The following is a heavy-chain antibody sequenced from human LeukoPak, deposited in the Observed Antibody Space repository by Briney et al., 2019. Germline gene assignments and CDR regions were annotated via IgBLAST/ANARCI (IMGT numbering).Heavy chain of an antibody. CDR2: IWYDGTTE. V-gene: IGHV3-33*01. J-gene: IGHJ4*01. Sequence: PGGSLRLSCAASGFTFSSFGMHWVRQAPGKGLGWVALIWYDGTTEYYADSVVGRFTISRDNSKNTLFLQMNSLRAEDTAVYYCARGLYYYDSSGYYPNDPFDYWGQGTLVTVSS. D-gene: IGHD3-22*01. CDR1: GFTFSSFG. CDR3: ARGLYYYDSSGYYPNDPFDY.